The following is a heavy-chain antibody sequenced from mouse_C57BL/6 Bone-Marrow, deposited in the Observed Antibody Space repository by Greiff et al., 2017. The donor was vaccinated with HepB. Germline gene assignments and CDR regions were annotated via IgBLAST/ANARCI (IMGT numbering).Heavy chain of an antibody. D-gene: IGHD2-5*01. J-gene: IGHJ4*01. Sequence: EVQLQQSGPELVKPGASVKMSCKASGYTFTDDNMHWVKQSHGKSLEWIGYINPNNGGTSYNQKFKGKATLTVNKSSSTAYMELRSLTAEDSAVYYCARSGYSNHYYAMDYWGQGTSVTVSS. CDR1: GYTFTDDN. CDR3: ARSGYSNHYYAMDY. CDR2: INPNNGGT. V-gene: IGHV1-22*01.